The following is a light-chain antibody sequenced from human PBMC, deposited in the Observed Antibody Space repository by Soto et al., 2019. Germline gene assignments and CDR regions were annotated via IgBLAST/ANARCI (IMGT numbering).Light chain of an antibody. V-gene: IGLV3-21*02. Sequence: SYELTQPPSMSVAPGQTARITCGGNNIGSKTVHWYQQKAGQAPVLVAYDDSDRPSGIPERFSSSNSGNTATLTISRVEAGDEADYYCQVWDVSTVHYVFGTGTKVTAL. CDR1: NIGSKT. J-gene: IGLJ1*01. CDR3: QVWDVSTVHYV. CDR2: DDS.